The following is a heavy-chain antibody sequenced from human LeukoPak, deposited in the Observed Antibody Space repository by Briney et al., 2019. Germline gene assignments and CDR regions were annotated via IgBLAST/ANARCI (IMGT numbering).Heavy chain of an antibody. CDR3: ARRGLVVVPL. V-gene: IGHV4-39*01. D-gene: IGHD2-21*01. CDR1: GVPVRSSDSY. J-gene: IGHJ4*02. Sequence: PSETLSLTCTVSGVPVRSSDSYWVWVRQPPGKGLEWVGSIYYNGNTPFNPSLKSRLSISVDTSKNQFSLRMTSVTAADTAVYYCARRGLVVVPLWGQGILVTVSS. CDR2: IYYNGNT.